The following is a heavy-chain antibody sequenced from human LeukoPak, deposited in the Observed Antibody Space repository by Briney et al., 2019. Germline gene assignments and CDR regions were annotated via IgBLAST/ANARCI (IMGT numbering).Heavy chain of an antibody. Sequence: PSQTLSLTCTVSGGSISSGDYYWSWIRQPPGKGLEWIGYIYYSGSTYYNPSLKSRVTISVDTSKNQFSLKLSFVTAADTAVYYCARDLYDSSGYYHYYYGMDVWAKGPRSPSP. J-gene: IGHJ6*02. CDR3: ARDLYDSSGYYHYYYGMDV. V-gene: IGHV4-30-4*01. CDR2: IYYSGST. D-gene: IGHD3-22*01. CDR1: GGSISSGDYY.